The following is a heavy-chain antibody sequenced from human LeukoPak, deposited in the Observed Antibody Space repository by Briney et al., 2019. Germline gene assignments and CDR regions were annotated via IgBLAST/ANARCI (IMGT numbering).Heavy chain of an antibody. CDR3: TTRTDSSGILGY. CDR2: IKRETDGGTT. D-gene: IGHD4-23*01. Sequence: GGSLRLSCAASGFTFSHAWMTWVRQAPGKGLEWIGRIKRETDGGTTDYAAPVKGRFTTSRDDSKNTLYLQMNNLQTEDTAVYYCTTRTDSSGILGYWGQGTLVTVSS. CDR1: GFTFSHAW. V-gene: IGHV3-15*01. J-gene: IGHJ4*02.